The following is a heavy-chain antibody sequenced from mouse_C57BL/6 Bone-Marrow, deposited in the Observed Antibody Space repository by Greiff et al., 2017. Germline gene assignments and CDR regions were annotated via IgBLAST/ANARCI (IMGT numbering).Heavy chain of an antibody. J-gene: IGHJ1*03. V-gene: IGHV7-1*01. CDR2: SRNKANDYTT. D-gene: IGHD2-4*01. CDR3: ARVLDYDWYFDV. CDR1: GFTFSDFY. Sequence: EVKLMESGGGLVQSGRSLRLSCATSGFTFSDFYMEWVRQAPGKGLEWIAASRNKANDYTTEYSASVKGRFIVSRDTSQSILYLQMNALRAEDTAIYYCARVLDYDWYFDVWGTGTTVTVSS.